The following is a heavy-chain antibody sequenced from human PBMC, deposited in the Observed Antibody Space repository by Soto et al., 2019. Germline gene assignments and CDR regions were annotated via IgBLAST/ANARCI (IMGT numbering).Heavy chain of an antibody. Sequence: GDSLKIACKGSGYSFTIYCIGWVLQMPWKGLEWMGIIYPGDSDTRYSPSFQGQVTISAHKSISTAYLQWSSLKASDTAMYYCARLGVRYFDWLDRFDPWGQGTLVTVSS. CDR1: GYSFTIYC. CDR2: IYPGDSDT. D-gene: IGHD3-9*01. J-gene: IGHJ5*02. V-gene: IGHV5-51*01. CDR3: ARLGVRYFDWLDRFDP.